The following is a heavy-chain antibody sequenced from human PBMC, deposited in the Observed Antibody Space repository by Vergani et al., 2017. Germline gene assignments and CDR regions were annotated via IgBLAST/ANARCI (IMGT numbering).Heavy chain of an antibody. CDR2: ISGSGGST. D-gene: IGHD3-10*01. J-gene: IGHJ6*02. Sequence: EVQLVESGGGLVQPGGSLRLSCAASGFTFSSYAMSWVRQAPGKGLEWVSAISGSGGSTYYADSVKGRFTISRDNSKNTLYLQMNSLRAEDTAVYYCAKDARTFSWFGELMDYYYGMDVWGQGTTVTVSS. V-gene: IGHV3-23*04. CDR3: AKDARTFSWFGELMDYYYGMDV. CDR1: GFTFSSYA.